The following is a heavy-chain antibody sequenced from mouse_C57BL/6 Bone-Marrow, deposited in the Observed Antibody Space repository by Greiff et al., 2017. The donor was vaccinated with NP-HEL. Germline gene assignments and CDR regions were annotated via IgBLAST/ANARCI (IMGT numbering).Heavy chain of an antibody. J-gene: IGHJ2*01. V-gene: IGHV5-15*01. Sequence: DVKFVESGGGLVQPGGSLKLSCAASGFTFSDYGMAWVRQAPRKGPEWVAFISNLAYSIYYADTVTGRFTISRENAKNTLYLEMSSLRSEDTAMYYCARGDYLDYWGQGTTLTVSS. CDR3: ARGDYLDY. CDR2: ISNLAYSI. CDR1: GFTFSDYG.